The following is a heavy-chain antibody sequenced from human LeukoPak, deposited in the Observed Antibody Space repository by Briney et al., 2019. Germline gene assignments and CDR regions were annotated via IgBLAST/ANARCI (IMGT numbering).Heavy chain of an antibody. V-gene: IGHV4-39*01. CDR2: IYYSGST. CDR1: GGSISSSSSY. J-gene: IGHJ6*03. CDR3: ASVRRGFGESSKYYSYYYMDV. D-gene: IGHD3-10*01. Sequence: SETLSLTCTVSGGSISSSSSYWGWIRQPPGKGLKWIGSIYYSGSTYYNPSLKSRVTISVDTSKNQLSLKLSAVTAADTAVYYCASVRRGFGESSKYYSYYYMDVWGNGTTVPIS.